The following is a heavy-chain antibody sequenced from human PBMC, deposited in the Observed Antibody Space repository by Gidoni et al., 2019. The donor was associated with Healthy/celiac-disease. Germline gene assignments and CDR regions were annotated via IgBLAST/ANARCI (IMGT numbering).Heavy chain of an antibody. Sequence: QVQLVQSGAEVKKPGASVKVSCKASGYTFTSYGISWVRQAPGQGLEWMGWISAYNGNTNYAQKLQGRVTMTTDTSTSTAYMELRSLRSDDTAVYYCARASFSWIQLWHDPINFDYWGQGTLVTVSS. CDR3: ARASFSWIQLWHDPINFDY. CDR2: ISAYNGNT. V-gene: IGHV1-18*01. CDR1: GYTFTSYG. D-gene: IGHD5-18*01. J-gene: IGHJ4*02.